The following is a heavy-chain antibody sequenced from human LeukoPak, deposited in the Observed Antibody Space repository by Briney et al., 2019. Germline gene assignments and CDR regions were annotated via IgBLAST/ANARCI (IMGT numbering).Heavy chain of an antibody. V-gene: IGHV3-33*01. CDR3: ARDLSGYFTGGYFDY. J-gene: IGHJ4*02. Sequence: GGSLRLSCEASGFTFSSYGMHWVRQAPGKGLEWVAVIWYDGSNKYYADSVKGRFTISRDNSKNTLYLQMNGLRAEDTAVYFCARDLSGYFTGGYFDYWGQGTLVTVSS. CDR2: IWYDGSNK. CDR1: GFTFSSYG. D-gene: IGHD5-12*01.